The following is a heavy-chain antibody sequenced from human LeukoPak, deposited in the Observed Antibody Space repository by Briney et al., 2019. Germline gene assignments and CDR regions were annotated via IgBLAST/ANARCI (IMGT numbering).Heavy chain of an antibody. D-gene: IGHD2-2*01. V-gene: IGHV3-23*01. CDR2: ISGSGGST. CDR1: GFTFSSSA. J-gene: IGHJ4*02. CDR3: AKDRIGFRVPAAGMLFDY. Sequence: GGSLRLSCAASGFTFSSSAMSWVRQAPGKGLEWVSAISGSGGSTYYADSVKGRFTISRDNSKNTLYLQMNSLRAEDTAVYYCAKDRIGFRVPAAGMLFDYWGQGTLVTVSS.